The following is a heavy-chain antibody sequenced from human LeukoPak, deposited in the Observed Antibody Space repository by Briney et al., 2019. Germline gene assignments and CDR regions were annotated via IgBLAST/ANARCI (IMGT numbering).Heavy chain of an antibody. CDR2: INTGSGNT. V-gene: IGHV1-3*04. CDR1: GYTFTGYA. D-gene: IGHD1-26*01. Sequence: ASVKVSCKASGYTFTGYALHWVRQAPGQGLEWMGWINTGSGNTKYSQWFQDRVTITMDTSASTVYMEMNDLGSEDTAVYYCARGYSGCFHYWGQGALVTVSS. J-gene: IGHJ4*02. CDR3: ARGYSGCFHY.